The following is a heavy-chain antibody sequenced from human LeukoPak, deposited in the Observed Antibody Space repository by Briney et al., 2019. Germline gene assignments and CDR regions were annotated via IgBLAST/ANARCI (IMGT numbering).Heavy chain of an antibody. J-gene: IGHJ5*02. V-gene: IGHV3-15*01. CDR1: GFTFSNAW. Sequence: GGSLRLSCAASGFTFSNAWMSWVRQAPGKGLEWVGRIKSKTDGGTTDYAAPVKGRFTISRDDSKNTLYLQMNSLKTEDTAVYYCTTDPSNHGLVSWFDPWGQGTLVTVSS. CDR3: TTDPSNHGLVSWFDP. D-gene: IGHD1-14*01. CDR2: IKSKTDGGTT.